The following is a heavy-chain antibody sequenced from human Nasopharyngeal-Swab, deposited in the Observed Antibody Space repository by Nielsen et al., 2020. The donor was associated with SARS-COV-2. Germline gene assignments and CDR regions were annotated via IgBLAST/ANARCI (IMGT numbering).Heavy chain of an antibody. CDR3: ARIGCSGGSCYCDY. Sequence: SETLSLTCTVSGASISDYYWSWIRQPPGKGLEWIGYIYYSGSTNYNPSLKSRVTISVDTSKNQFSLKLSSVTAADTAVYYCARIGCSGGSCYCDYWGQGTLVTVSS. J-gene: IGHJ4*02. V-gene: IGHV4-59*01. CDR2: IYYSGST. CDR1: GASISDYY. D-gene: IGHD2-15*01.